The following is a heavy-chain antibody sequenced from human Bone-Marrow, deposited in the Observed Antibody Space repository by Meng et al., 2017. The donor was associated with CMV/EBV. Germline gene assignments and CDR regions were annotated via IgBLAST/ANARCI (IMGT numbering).Heavy chain of an antibody. V-gene: IGHV3-33*08. CDR1: GFTFSSYS. D-gene: IGHD5-18*01. J-gene: IGHJ5*02. Sequence: GESLKISCAASGFTFSSYSMNWVRQAPGKGLEWVAVIWYDGSNKYYADSVKGRFTISRDNSKNTLYLQMNSLRPEDTAVYYCARGGRYTSPVNWFDPWGQGTLVTVSS. CDR3: ARGGRYTSPVNWFDP. CDR2: IWYDGSNK.